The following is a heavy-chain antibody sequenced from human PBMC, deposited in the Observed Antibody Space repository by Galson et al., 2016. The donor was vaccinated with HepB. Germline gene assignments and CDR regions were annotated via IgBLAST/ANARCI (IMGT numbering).Heavy chain of an antibody. CDR3: ARIRPDRWFDP. J-gene: IGHJ5*02. CDR1: GGSISTYY. D-gene: IGHD1-14*01. CDR2: IYYSGGT. V-gene: IGHV4-59*01. Sequence: SETLSLTCTVSGGSISTYYWSWVRQPPGKGLEWIGHIYYSGGTNHNPSLKSRVTISVDTSKNQFSLKLSSVTAADTAVYYCARIRPDRWFDPWGQGTLVTVSS.